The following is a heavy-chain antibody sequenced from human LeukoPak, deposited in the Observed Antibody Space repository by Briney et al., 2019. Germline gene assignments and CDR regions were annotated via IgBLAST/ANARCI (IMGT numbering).Heavy chain of an antibody. CDR1: GYTLTSYA. Sequence: ASVKVSCKASGYTLTSYAMTWVRQAPGQGLEWMGWINPNSGGTNYAQKFQGRVTMTRDTSISTAYMELSRLRSDDTAVYYCARGGIGLWFDPWGQGTLVTVSS. CDR3: ARGGIGLWFDP. CDR2: INPNSGGT. D-gene: IGHD3-16*01. J-gene: IGHJ5*02. V-gene: IGHV1-2*02.